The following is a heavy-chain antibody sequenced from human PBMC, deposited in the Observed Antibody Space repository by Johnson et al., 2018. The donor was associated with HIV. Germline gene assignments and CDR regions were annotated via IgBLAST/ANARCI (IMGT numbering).Heavy chain of an antibody. D-gene: IGHD6-13*01. CDR2: IGYDGSDK. CDR1: GFTFSSYA. CDR3: ARDLAYNSRWTGAFDI. V-gene: IGHV3-30*04. Sequence: MQLVESGGGVVQPGRSLRLSCAASGFTFSSYAMHWVRQAPGKGLEWGAVIGYDGSDKYYADSVKGRVTISRDKPKNTVYLHMNNLRAEDTAVYYCARDLAYNSRWTGAFDIWGQGTMVTVSS. J-gene: IGHJ3*02.